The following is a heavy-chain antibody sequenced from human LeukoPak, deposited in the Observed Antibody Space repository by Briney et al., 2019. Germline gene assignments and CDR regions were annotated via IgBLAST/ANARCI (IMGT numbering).Heavy chain of an antibody. J-gene: IGHJ5*02. CDR3: ARDRFGFLGYDSSGYPWGWFDP. V-gene: IGHV1-8*01. CDR2: MNPNSGNT. CDR1: GYTFTSYD. Sequence: ASVKVSCKASGYTFTSYDINWVRQATGQGLEWMGWMNPNSGNTGYAQKFQGRVTMTRNTSISTAYMELSSLRSEDTAVYYCARDRFGFLGYDSSGYPWGWFDPWGQGTLVTVSS. D-gene: IGHD3-22*01.